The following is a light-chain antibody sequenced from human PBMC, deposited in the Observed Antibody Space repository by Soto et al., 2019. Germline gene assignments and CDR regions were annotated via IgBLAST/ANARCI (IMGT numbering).Light chain of an antibody. CDR3: LSNGGSYTFV. V-gene: IGLV2-11*01. CDR1: SSDVGGYSY. J-gene: IGLJ1*01. Sequence: QSALTQPRSVSGSPGQSVTISCTGTSSDVGGYSYVSWYQQHPGKAPKLMIYDVTTRPSGIPDRFSGSKSGNTASLTISGLQAEDEADYYCLSNGGSYTFVLRTGTKLTVL. CDR2: DVT.